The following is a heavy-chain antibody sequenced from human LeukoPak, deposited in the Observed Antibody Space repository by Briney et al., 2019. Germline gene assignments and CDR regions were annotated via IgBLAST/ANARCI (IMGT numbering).Heavy chain of an antibody. J-gene: IGHJ4*02. CDR3: AREGGPYRPLDY. CDR2: VNLQGST. Sequence: SETLSLTCGVSGGSITNTNYWTWVRQPPGKGLEWTGEVNLQGSTNYNPSLMGRVAISVDTSENHISLQLTSVTAADTAVYYCAREGGPYRPLDYSGQGTLVTVSS. V-gene: IGHV4-4*02. CDR1: GGSITNTNY.